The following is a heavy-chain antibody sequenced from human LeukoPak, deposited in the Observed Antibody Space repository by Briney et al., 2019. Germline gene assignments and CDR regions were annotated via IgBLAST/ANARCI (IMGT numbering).Heavy chain of an antibody. D-gene: IGHD1-14*01. V-gene: IGHV4-61*02. Sequence: SQTLSLTCTVSVRSISIGPYYGSRVPQPAGKGLEWIGSIHTFGSTTYNPSLKRRVTISLDKSKNQFSLNLSSVTAADTAVYYCATTYGNAAFDIWGQGTMVTVSS. J-gene: IGHJ3*02. CDR2: IHTFGST. CDR1: VRSISIGPYY. CDR3: ATTYGNAAFDI.